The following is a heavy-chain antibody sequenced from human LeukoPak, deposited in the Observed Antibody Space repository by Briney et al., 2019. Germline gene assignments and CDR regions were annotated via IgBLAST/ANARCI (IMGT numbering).Heavy chain of an antibody. CDR1: GFTFSTYG. J-gene: IGHJ4*02. D-gene: IGHD3-9*01. Sequence: GGSLRLSCAASGFTFSTYGMNWVRQAPGKGLEWVANIKQDGSEKYYVDSVKGRFTISRDNAKNSLYLQMNSLRAEDTALYHCARTSYDILTGYYQHFDYWGQGTLVTVSS. CDR2: IKQDGSEK. V-gene: IGHV3-7*03. CDR3: ARTSYDILTGYYQHFDY.